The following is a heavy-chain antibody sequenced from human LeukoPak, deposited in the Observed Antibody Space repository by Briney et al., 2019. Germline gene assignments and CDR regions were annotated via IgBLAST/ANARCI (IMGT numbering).Heavy chain of an antibody. CDR2: MYYRGNT. D-gene: IGHD1-7*01. J-gene: IGHJ4*02. CDR1: GGSISTITYY. Sequence: SETLSLTCTVSGGSISTITYYWGWIRQPPGKGLEWVGHMYYRGNTFYNPSLKSRVTISVDTSKNQFSLKLRSVTAADTAVYYCAGLYGNYQNYFDYWGQGTLVTVSS. CDR3: AGLYGNYQNYFDY. V-gene: IGHV4-39*07.